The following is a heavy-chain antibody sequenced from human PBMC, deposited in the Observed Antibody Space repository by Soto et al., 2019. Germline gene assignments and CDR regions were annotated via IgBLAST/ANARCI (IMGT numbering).Heavy chain of an antibody. CDR3: AKGGAY. CDR1: GLTFSSYG. V-gene: IGHV3-30*18. CDR2: ISYDGSNK. J-gene: IGHJ4*02. D-gene: IGHD1-26*01. Sequence: ESGGGVVQPGRSLRLSCAASGLTFSSYGMHWVRQAPGKGLEWVAVISYDGSNKYYADSVKGRFTISRDNSKNTLYLQMNSLRAEDTAVYYCAKGGAYWGQGTLVTVSS.